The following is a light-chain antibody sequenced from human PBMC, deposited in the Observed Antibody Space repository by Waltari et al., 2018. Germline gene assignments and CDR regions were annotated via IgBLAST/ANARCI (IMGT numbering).Light chain of an antibody. CDR2: DAS. CDR3: QQRRDWPIT. Sequence: DIVLTQSPASLSLSPGERATLPSRASQSVSSYLAWYQQKPGQAPRLLIYDASNRATGIPARFSGSGSGTDFTLTISSLEPEDFAVYYCQQRRDWPITFGQGTRLEIK. J-gene: IGKJ5*01. CDR1: QSVSSY. V-gene: IGKV3-11*01.